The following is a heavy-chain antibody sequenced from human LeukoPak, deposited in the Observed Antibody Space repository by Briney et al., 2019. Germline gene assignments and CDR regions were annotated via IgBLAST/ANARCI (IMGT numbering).Heavy chain of an antibody. Sequence: GSLRLSCAASGFTFTSYSMNWVRQAPGKGLEWVSSISSSSSYIYYADSVKGRFTISRDNAKNSLYLQMNSLRAEDTAVYYCARDFPRGYCGGDCNYWGQGTLVTVSS. J-gene: IGHJ4*02. V-gene: IGHV3-21*01. CDR1: GFTFTSYS. D-gene: IGHD2-21*02. CDR3: ARDFPRGYCGGDCNY. CDR2: ISSSSSYI.